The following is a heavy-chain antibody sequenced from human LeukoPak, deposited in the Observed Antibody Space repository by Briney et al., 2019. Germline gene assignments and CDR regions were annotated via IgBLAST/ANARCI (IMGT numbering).Heavy chain of an antibody. J-gene: IGHJ4*02. CDR2: INTDGSST. CDR1: GFIFSSHW. Sequence: GGSLRLSCAASGFIFSSHWMHWVRHAPGKGLAWVSRINTDGSSTSYADSVKGRFTISRDNAKNTLYLQMNSLRAEDTAVYYCARGYYYDSSGYLWGQGTLVTVSS. D-gene: IGHD3-22*01. V-gene: IGHV3-74*01. CDR3: ARGYYYDSSGYL.